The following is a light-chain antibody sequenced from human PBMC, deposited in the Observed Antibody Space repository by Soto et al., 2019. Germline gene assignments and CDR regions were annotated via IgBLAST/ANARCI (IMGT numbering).Light chain of an antibody. V-gene: IGKV3D-15*01. CDR2: AAS. CDR1: QSVSSN. J-gene: IGKJ4*01. CDR3: QQYNNWPRT. Sequence: EIVLTQSPATLSLSPGERATLSCRASQSVSSNLAWYQQKPGQAPRLLIYAASTRATGIPARFSGSGSGTDFTLTISSLQSEDFAVYYCQQYNNWPRTFGGGTKVDIK.